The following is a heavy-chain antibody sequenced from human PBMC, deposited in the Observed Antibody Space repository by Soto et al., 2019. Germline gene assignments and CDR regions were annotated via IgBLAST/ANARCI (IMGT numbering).Heavy chain of an antibody. Sequence: SETLSLTCSVSGDSMRGYHFYWGWIRQAPGKGLEWIGSAYFSGGNTYYSPSLKSRVSISVDTSRNEFSLRLTSLTAADTAVYFCAYGSSSAWIDYWGQGTLVTVSS. J-gene: IGHJ4*02. D-gene: IGHD6-25*01. V-gene: IGHV4-39*01. CDR1: GDSMRGYHFY. CDR2: AYFSGGNT. CDR3: AYGSSSAWIDY.